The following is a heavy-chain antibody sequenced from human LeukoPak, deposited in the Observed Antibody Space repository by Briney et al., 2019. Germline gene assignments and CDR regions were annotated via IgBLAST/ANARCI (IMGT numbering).Heavy chain of an antibody. D-gene: IGHD5-12*01. J-gene: IGHJ4*02. CDR2: IYPYDSDT. Sequence: PGESLKISCKASGYSFTSYWIGWVRQMPGKGLEWMGIIYPYDSDTRYGPSFQGQVTISADKSISTAYLQWSNLKASDTAMYYCARHIGYSAWNPDYWGQGTLVTVSS. CDR3: ARHIGYSAWNPDY. CDR1: GYSFTSYW. V-gene: IGHV5-51*01.